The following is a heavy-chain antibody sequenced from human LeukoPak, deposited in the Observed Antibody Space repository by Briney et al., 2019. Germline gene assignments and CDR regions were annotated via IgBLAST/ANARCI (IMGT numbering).Heavy chain of an antibody. J-gene: IGHJ5*02. V-gene: IGHV1-2*06. CDR2: INPNSGGT. Sequence: ASVKVSCKASGYTFTGYYMHWVRQAPGQGLEWVGRINPNSGGTNYAQKFQGRVTMTRDTSISTAYMELSRLRSDDTAVYYCARVFQLWLNWFDPWGQGTLVTVSS. D-gene: IGHD5-18*01. CDR3: ARVFQLWLNWFDP. CDR1: GYTFTGYY.